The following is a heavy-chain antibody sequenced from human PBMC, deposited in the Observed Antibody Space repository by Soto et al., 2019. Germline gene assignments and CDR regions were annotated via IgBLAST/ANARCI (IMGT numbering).Heavy chain of an antibody. CDR2: ISSSGSTR. J-gene: IGHJ6*03. Sequence: QVQLVESGGGFVKPGGFLRLSCAASVFTFSDYYMSWIRQAPGKGLEWVSYISSSGSTRYYADSVKGRFTITRNNAKNSLYLQMTSLRAEETAMYYCARDVLTGYPNVQVPYFYYYMDVSGTGTTVTVSS. D-gene: IGHD3-9*01. V-gene: IGHV3-11*01. CDR1: VFTFSDYY. CDR3: ARDVLTGYPNVQVPYFYYYMDV.